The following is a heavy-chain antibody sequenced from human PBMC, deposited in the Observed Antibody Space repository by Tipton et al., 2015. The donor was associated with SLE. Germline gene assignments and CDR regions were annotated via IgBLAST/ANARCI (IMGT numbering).Heavy chain of an antibody. Sequence: TLSLTCTVSGGSISSYYWSWIRQPPGKGLEWIGYIYYSGSTNYNPSLKSRVTISVDTSKNQFSLKLSSVTAADTAVYYCARDNYYGSGSSSRWFDPWGQGTLVTVSS. CDR2: IYYSGST. V-gene: IGHV4-59*01. CDR1: GGSISSYY. D-gene: IGHD3-10*01. CDR3: ARDNYYGSGSSSRWFDP. J-gene: IGHJ5*02.